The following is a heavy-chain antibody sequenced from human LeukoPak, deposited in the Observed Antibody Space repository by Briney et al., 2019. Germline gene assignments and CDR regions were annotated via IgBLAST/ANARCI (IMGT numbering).Heavy chain of an antibody. Sequence: SETLSLTCTVSGGSISSSSYYWGWIRQPPGKGLEWIGSIYYSGSTYYNPSLKSRVTISVDTSKNQFSLKLSSVTAADTAVYYCARVPHQNYDILTGYYSYYFDYWGQGTLVTVSS. J-gene: IGHJ4*02. CDR3: ARVPHQNYDILTGYYSYYFDY. CDR1: GGSISSSSYY. V-gene: IGHV4-39*07. CDR2: IYYSGST. D-gene: IGHD3-9*01.